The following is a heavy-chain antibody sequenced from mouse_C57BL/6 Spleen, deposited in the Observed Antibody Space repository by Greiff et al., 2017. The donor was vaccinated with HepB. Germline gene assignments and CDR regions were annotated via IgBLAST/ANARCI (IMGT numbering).Heavy chain of an antibody. CDR3: ARSGVTTGRLDY. D-gene: IGHD2-2*01. V-gene: IGHV1-55*01. CDR1: GYTFTSYW. CDR2: IYPGSGST. Sequence: QVQLQRPGAELVKPGASVKMSCKASGYTFTSYWITWVKQRPGQGLEWIGDIYPGSGSTNYNEKFKSKATLTVDTSSSTAYMQLSSLTSEDSAVYYCARSGVTTGRLDYWGQGTTLTVSS. J-gene: IGHJ2*01.